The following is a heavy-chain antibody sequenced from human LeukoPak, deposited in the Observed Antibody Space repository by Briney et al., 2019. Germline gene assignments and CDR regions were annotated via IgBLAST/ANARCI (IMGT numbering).Heavy chain of an antibody. CDR2: ISSASNTI. V-gene: IGHV3-48*01. D-gene: IGHD3-10*01. J-gene: IGHJ5*02. CDR1: GFTFSRYS. Sequence: GESLRLSCAASGFTFSRYSMNWVRQAPGKGLEWVSYISSASNTIYYADSVKGRFTISRDNAKNSLYLQMNSLRAEDTAMYYCSRDGWFGDYNWFDPWGQGTLVTVSS. CDR3: SRDGWFGDYNWFDP.